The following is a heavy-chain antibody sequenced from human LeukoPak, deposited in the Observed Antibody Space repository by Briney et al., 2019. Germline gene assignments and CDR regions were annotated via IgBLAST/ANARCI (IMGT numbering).Heavy chain of an antibody. CDR2: IYPGDSET. J-gene: IGHJ3*02. Sequence: GGTLKISCKGSRYSFSPYWIASVREIRGESAEWVWIIYPGDSETRYSPSCQGQVTISADKSMTTAYLQWGSLKASDTAMYYCTRSPRDGYHDAFDMWGQGIMVTVFS. D-gene: IGHD5-24*01. CDR1: RYSFSPYW. CDR3: TRSPRDGYHDAFDM. V-gene: IGHV5-51*01.